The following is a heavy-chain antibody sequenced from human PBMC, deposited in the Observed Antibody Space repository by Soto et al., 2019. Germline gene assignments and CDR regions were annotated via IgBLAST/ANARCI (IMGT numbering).Heavy chain of an antibody. J-gene: IGHJ6*02. CDR1: GGSISSGGYY. D-gene: IGHD6-13*01. V-gene: IGHV4-31*03. Sequence: QVQLQESGPGLVKPSQTLSLTCTVSGGSISSGGYYWSWIRQHPGKGLEWIGYIYYSGSTYYNPSLKSRVTISVDTSKNQFSLKLSSVTAADTAVYYCAAPIAAVGYYYYGMDVWGQGTTVTVSS. CDR2: IYYSGST. CDR3: AAPIAAVGYYYYGMDV.